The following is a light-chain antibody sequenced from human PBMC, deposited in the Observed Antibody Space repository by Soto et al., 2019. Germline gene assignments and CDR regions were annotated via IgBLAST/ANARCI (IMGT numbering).Light chain of an antibody. CDR3: QQYNSYST. V-gene: IGKV1-5*01. CDR1: QSISSW. J-gene: IGKJ2*01. Sequence: DIQMTQSPSTLSASVGDRVTITCRASQSISSWLAWYQQKPGKAPKLLIYDASSLESGVPSRFSGSGSVTEFPLTISSLQHDDFATYYCQQYNSYSTFGQGTKLEIK. CDR2: DAS.